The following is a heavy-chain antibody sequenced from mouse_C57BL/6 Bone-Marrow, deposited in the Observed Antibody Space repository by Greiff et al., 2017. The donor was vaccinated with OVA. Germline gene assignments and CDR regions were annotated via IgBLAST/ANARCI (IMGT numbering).Heavy chain of an antibody. J-gene: IGHJ1*03. CDR1: GYAFSSYW. CDR2: IYPGDGDT. V-gene: IGHV1-80*01. D-gene: IGHD2-4*01. CDR3: ARGYDYDLYWYFDV. Sequence: QVQLQQSGAELVKPGASVKISCKASGYAFSSYWMNWVKQRPGKGLEWIGQIYPGDGDTNYNGKFKGKATLTADKSSSTAYMQLSSLTSEDSAVYFCARGYDYDLYWYFDVWGTGTTVTVSS.